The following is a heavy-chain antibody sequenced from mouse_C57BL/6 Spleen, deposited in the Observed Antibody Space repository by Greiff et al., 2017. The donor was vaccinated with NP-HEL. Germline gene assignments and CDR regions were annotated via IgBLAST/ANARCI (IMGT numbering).Heavy chain of an antibody. CDR2: ISSGGSYT. J-gene: IGHJ4*01. CDR1: GFTFSSYG. Sequence: EVQVVESGGDLVKPGGSLKLSCAASGFTFSSYGMSWVRQTPDKRLEWVATISSGGSYTYYPDSVKGRFTISRDNAKNTLYLQMSSLKSEDTAMHYCARRAEGDYWGQGTSVTVSS. V-gene: IGHV5-6*01. CDR3: ARRAEGDY.